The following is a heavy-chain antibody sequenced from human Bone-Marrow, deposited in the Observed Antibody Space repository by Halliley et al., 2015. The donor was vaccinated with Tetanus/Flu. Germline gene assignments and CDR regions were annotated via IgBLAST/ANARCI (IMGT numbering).Heavy chain of an antibody. D-gene: IGHD3-22*01. CDR2: IYNSENF. J-gene: IGHJ4*02. V-gene: IGHV4-39*01. CDR1: PVSIRTDSYY. Sequence: TLSLTCTVSPVSIRTDSYYWGWVRQPPGKGLEWIGSIYNSENFYYNPSLRSRVTMSVDMSKNLFSLKVTSVTAADTAMYYCVRNGMYYKDIRGYSTSKFFFDFWGQGTLVTV. CDR3: VRNGMYYKDIRGYSTSKFFFDF.